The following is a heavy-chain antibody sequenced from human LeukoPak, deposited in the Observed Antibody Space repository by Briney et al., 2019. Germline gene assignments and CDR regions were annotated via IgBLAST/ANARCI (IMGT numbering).Heavy chain of an antibody. Sequence: PGGSLRLSCGASGFTFSNYWMSWVRQAPGKGLEWVINISQDGSGKNYADSVEGRFTISRDNARNSLSLHMNSLRAEDTAIYYCTSGSSSVGYWGQGILVTVSS. D-gene: IGHD6-6*01. V-gene: IGHV3-7*03. CDR2: ISQDGSGK. CDR3: TSGSSSVGY. J-gene: IGHJ4*02. CDR1: GFTFSNYW.